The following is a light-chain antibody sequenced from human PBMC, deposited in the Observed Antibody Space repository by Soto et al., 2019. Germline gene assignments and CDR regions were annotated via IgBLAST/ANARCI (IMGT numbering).Light chain of an antibody. Sequence: QAVVTQPPSVSGAPGQRVTISCTGSSSNIGAGYDVHWYQQLPGTAPKLLIYGNNNRPSGVPDRFSGSKSGTSASLAITGLQAEDEADYYCQSYDSSLSGCVFGGGTKVTVL. CDR3: QSYDSSLSGCV. CDR2: GNN. V-gene: IGLV1-40*01. CDR1: SSNIGAGYD. J-gene: IGLJ3*02.